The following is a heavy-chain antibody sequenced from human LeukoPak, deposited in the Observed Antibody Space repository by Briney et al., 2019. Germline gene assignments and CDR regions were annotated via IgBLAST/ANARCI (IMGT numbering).Heavy chain of an antibody. D-gene: IGHD2-2*01. Sequence: GGSLRLSCAASGFTFDDYAMHWVRQAPGKGLEWVSGISWNSGSIGYADSVKGRFTISRDNAKNSLYLQMNSLRAEDMALYYCAKDLLVRSTSWMTSWFDPWGQGTLVTVSS. CDR3: AKDLLVRSTSWMTSWFDP. CDR2: ISWNSGSI. J-gene: IGHJ5*02. CDR1: GFTFDDYA. V-gene: IGHV3-9*03.